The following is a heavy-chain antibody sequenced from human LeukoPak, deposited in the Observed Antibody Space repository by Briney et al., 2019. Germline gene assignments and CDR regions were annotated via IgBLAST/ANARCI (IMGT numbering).Heavy chain of an antibody. V-gene: IGHV4-4*09. CDR3: ARHYGYCSSTSCYTGVFAFDI. Sequence: SETLSLTCAVSGGSISSYCWSWIRQPPGEGLEWIGYIYTSGSTNYYPSRKSRVTISVDTSNNQFSLKLSSVTAAETAVYYCARHYGYCSSTSCYTGVFAFDIWGQGTMVTVSS. D-gene: IGHD2-2*02. CDR2: IYTSGST. CDR1: GGSISSYC. J-gene: IGHJ3*02.